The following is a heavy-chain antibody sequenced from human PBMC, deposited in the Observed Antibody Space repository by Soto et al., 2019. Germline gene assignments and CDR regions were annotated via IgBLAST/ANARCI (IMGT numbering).Heavy chain of an antibody. Sequence: QVQLVESGGGVVQPGRSLRLSCAASGFTFSNYGMHWVRQAPGKGLEWVAVIWYDGSNKYYADSVKGRFTISRDNSKNPLDLQMNSLRAEDTAVYYCARELYYYDSSGYTPYWYFDLWGRGTLVTVSS. D-gene: IGHD3-22*01. CDR3: ARELYYYDSSGYTPYWYFDL. CDR1: GFTFSNYG. CDR2: IWYDGSNK. V-gene: IGHV3-33*01. J-gene: IGHJ2*01.